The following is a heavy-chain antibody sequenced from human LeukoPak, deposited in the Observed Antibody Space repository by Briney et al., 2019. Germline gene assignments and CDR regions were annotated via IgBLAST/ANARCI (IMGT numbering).Heavy chain of an antibody. V-gene: IGHV3-7*01. J-gene: IGHJ4*02. D-gene: IGHD3-10*01. CDR2: IKQDGSEK. Sequence: GGSLRLSCAASGFTFSSYWMSWVRQAPGRGLEWVANIKQDGSEKYYVDSVKGRFTISRDNAKNSLYLQMNSLRAEDTAAYYCAREDYYGSSSTDYWGQGTLVTVSS. CDR1: GFTFSSYW. CDR3: AREDYYGSSSTDY.